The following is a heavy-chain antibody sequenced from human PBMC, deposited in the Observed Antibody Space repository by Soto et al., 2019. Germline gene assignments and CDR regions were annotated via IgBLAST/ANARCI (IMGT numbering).Heavy chain of an antibody. V-gene: IGHV3-30*03. J-gene: IGHJ4*02. D-gene: IGHD5-12*01. Sequence: GSLRLSCAASGFTFSTFGIHWVRQAPGKGLEWVAVISYDGSNKYYADSVKGRFTISRDNSKNTLYLQMNSLRAEDTAVYYCARGGDYIVPYLNGFDYWGQGTLVTVSS. CDR2: ISYDGSNK. CDR3: ARGGDYIVPYLNGFDY. CDR1: GFTFSTFG.